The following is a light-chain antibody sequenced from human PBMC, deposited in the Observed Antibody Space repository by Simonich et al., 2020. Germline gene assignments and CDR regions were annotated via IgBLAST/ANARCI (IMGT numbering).Light chain of an antibody. CDR3: SSYTSSSTLGV. Sequence: QSALTQPASVSGSPGQSITISCTGTSSDVGSYNLVSWYQQHPGKAPKLMIYDVSKRPSGVSHRFSGSKSGNTASLTISGLQAEDEADYYCSSYTSSSTLGVFGGGTKLTVL. V-gene: IGLV2-14*02. J-gene: IGLJ2*01. CDR1: SSDVGSYNL. CDR2: DVS.